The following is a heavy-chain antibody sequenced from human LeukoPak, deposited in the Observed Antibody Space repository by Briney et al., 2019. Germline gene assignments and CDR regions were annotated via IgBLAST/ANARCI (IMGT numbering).Heavy chain of an antibody. CDR3: VIGNAGNQPRY. J-gene: IGHJ4*02. D-gene: IGHD2-2*01. Sequence: PGGSLRLSCAASGFSLRNYEMNWFRQAPGKGLEWVSYITNSGHSMKYADSVKGRFTVSKDNAKDSLHLQMNSLTAEDTAVYFCVIGNAGNQPRYWGQGTLVTVSS. CDR2: ITNSGHSM. V-gene: IGHV3-48*03. CDR1: GFSLRNYE.